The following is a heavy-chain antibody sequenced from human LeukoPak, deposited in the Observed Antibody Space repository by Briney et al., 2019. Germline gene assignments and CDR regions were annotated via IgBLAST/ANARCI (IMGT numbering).Heavy chain of an antibody. V-gene: IGHV3-74*01. D-gene: IGHD3-10*01. Sequence: GGSLRLSCAASGVTFSSYWMHWVRQAPGKGLVWVSRINSDGSSTSYADSVKGRFTISKENAKNTLYLQMSSLRAEETAVYYCARDRVVIGGAYIDVWGKGTTVTISS. CDR2: INSDGSST. CDR1: GVTFSSYW. CDR3: ARDRVVIGGAYIDV. J-gene: IGHJ6*03.